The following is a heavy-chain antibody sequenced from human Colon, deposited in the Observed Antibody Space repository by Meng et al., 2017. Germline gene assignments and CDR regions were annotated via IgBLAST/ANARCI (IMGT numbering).Heavy chain of an antibody. J-gene: IGHJ4*02. CDR2: IYASGTT. CDR3: ARAIRVAASTTTWQLDS. Sequence: QGQLQESGPGLVKPSAPLSLTCTVSGGSMFSSSWIWIRQPAGKGLEWIGRIYASGTTNYSPSLKSRVTMSVDTSKNQFSLKVSSVTAADTAVYYCARAIRVAASTTTWQLDSWGQGTLVTVSS. CDR1: GGSMFSSS. V-gene: IGHV4-4*07. D-gene: IGHD1-26*01.